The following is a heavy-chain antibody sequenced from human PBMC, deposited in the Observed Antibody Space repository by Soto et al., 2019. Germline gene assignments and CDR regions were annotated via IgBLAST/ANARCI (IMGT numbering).Heavy chain of an antibody. J-gene: IGHJ4*02. Sequence: SVKVSCKASGGTFSSYAISWVRQAPGQGLEWMGGIIPIFGTANYAQKFQGRVTITADESTSTAYMELSSLRSEDTAVYYCGAPRGYSGYDGFDYWGQGTLVTVSS. CDR2: IIPIFGTA. CDR1: GGTFSSYA. V-gene: IGHV1-69*13. CDR3: GAPRGYSGYDGFDY. D-gene: IGHD5-12*01.